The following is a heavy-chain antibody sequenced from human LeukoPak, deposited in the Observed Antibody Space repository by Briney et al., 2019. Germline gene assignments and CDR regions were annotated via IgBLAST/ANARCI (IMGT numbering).Heavy chain of an antibody. CDR1: GDSISSGAY. CDR3: ASPLLNCSGGSCYFDY. V-gene: IGHV4-39*01. Sequence: PSETLSLTCSVSGDSISSGAYWGWIRQPPGKGLEWIGSIYYTGSTYYNPSLRSRVTISVDTSKNQFSLKLSSVTAADTAVYYCASPLLNCSGGSCYFDYWGQGTLVTVSS. CDR2: IYYTGST. J-gene: IGHJ4*02. D-gene: IGHD2-15*01.